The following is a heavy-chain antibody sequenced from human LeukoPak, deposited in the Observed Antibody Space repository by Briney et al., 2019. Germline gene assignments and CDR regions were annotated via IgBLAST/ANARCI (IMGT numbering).Heavy chain of an antibody. V-gene: IGHV1-58*01. J-gene: IGHJ4*02. CDR1: GFTFTTSA. CDR3: AAGSSGWYVDY. CDR2: IVVDSGNT. Sequence: TSVKVSFKSSGFTFTTSAVQGGRQARGQRLEWIGWIVVDSGNTNYAQKFQERVTITRDMSTGTAYMELSSLRSEDTAMYYCAAGSSGWYVDYWGQGTLVTVSS. D-gene: IGHD6-19*01.